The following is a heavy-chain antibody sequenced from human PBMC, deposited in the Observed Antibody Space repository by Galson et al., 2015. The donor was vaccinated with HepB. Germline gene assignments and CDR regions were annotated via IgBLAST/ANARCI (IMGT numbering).Heavy chain of an antibody. CDR1: GFTFSSYA. D-gene: IGHD2-21*02. V-gene: IGHV3-30-3*01. Sequence: LRLSCAASGFTFSSYAMHWVRQAPGKGLEWVAVISYDGSNKYYADSVKGRFTISRDNSKNTLYLQMNSLRAEDTAVYYCAREAPYTAPYWGQGTLVTVSS. J-gene: IGHJ4*02. CDR2: ISYDGSNK. CDR3: AREAPYTAPY.